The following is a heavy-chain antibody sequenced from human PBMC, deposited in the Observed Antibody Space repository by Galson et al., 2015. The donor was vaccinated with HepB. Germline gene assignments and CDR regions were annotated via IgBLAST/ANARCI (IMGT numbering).Heavy chain of an antibody. CDR2: IDWDDDK. CDR3: ARLLLRRGYDSGDAFVF. J-gene: IGHJ3*01. Sequence: PALVKPTQTLTLTCTFSGFSLSASTMCVSWIRQPPGQALEWLGRIDWDDDKYYNTSLKTRLTISKDTSKNEVVLRMTTMDPVDTATYFCARLLLRRGYDSGDAFVFWGQGSMVIVSS. D-gene: IGHD3-3*01. CDR1: GFSLSASTMC. V-gene: IGHV2-70*11.